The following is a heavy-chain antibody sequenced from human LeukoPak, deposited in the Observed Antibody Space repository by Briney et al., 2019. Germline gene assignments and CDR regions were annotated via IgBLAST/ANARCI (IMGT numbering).Heavy chain of an antibody. CDR3: ARDYYSYFDY. Sequence: SETLSLTCTVSGVSIINYYWSWIRQSPGKGLEWIGYIYYSGCTNYNPALRSRVTISVDTSKNQFSLKLRSVTAADTAVYYCARDYYSYFDYWGQGTLVTVSS. CDR2: IYYSGCT. J-gene: IGHJ4*02. D-gene: IGHD3-22*01. CDR1: GVSIINYY. V-gene: IGHV4-59*01.